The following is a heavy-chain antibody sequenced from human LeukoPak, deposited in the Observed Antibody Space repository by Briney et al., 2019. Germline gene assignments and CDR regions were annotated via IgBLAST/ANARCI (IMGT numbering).Heavy chain of an antibody. V-gene: IGHV4-61*01. Sequence: PSETLSLTCTVSGGSVSSGSYYWTWIRQPPGKGLEWIGYIYYSGGTNYNPSLKSRVIISVDTSKNQFSLKLSSVTAADTAVYYCARAIRMVRGVIPFYYGMDVWGKGTTVTVSS. CDR3: ARAIRMVRGVIPFYYGMDV. CDR2: IYYSGGT. J-gene: IGHJ6*04. D-gene: IGHD3-10*01. CDR1: GGSVSSGSYY.